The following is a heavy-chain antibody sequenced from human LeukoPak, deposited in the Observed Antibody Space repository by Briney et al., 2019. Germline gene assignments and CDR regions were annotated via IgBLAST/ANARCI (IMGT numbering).Heavy chain of an antibody. Sequence: GGSLRLSCAASGFTFSSYSTNWVRQAPGKGLEWVSYISSSSTIYYADSVKGRFTISRDNAKNSLYLQMNSLRAEDTAVYYCARTRWDWNYINWFDPWGQGTLVTVSS. J-gene: IGHJ5*02. CDR3: ARTRWDWNYINWFDP. D-gene: IGHD1-7*01. CDR1: GFTFSSYS. V-gene: IGHV3-48*04. CDR2: ISSSSTI.